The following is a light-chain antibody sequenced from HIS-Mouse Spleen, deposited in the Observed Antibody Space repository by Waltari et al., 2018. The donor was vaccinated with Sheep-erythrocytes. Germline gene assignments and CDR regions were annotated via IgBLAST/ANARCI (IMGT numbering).Light chain of an antibody. CDR1: KLGDKY. Sequence: SYELTQPPSVSVSPGQTASITYSGDKLGDKYACWYQQKPGQSPVLVIYQDSKRPSGLPERFSGSNSGNTATLTISGTQAMDEADYYCQAWDSSTVVFGGGTKLTVL. CDR2: QDS. V-gene: IGLV3-1*01. J-gene: IGLJ2*01. CDR3: QAWDSSTVV.